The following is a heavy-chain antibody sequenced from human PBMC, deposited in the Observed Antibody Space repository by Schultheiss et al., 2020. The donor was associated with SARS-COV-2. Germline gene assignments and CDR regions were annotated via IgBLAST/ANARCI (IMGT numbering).Heavy chain of an antibody. J-gene: IGHJ6*04. CDR1: GGSFSGYY. CDR3: ARGGVGATTAYYYYYGMDV. CDR2: INHSGST. D-gene: IGHD1-26*01. Sequence: GSLRLSCAVYGGSFSGYYWSWIRQPPGKGLEWIGEINHSGSTNYNPSLKSRVTISVDTSKNQFSLKLSSVTAADTAVYYCARGGVGATTAYYYYYGMDVWGKGTTVTVSS. V-gene: IGHV4-34*01.